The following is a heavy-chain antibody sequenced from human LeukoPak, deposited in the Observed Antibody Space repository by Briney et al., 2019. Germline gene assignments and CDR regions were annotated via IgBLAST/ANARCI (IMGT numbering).Heavy chain of an antibody. D-gene: IGHD3-22*01. CDR2: ISGSGGST. CDR3: AKNSRSGYYYFDY. Sequence: VSAISGSGGSTYYADSVKGRFTISRDNSKNTLYLQMNSLRAEDTAVYYCAKNSRSGYYYFDYWGQGTLVTVSS. J-gene: IGHJ4*02. V-gene: IGHV3-23*01.